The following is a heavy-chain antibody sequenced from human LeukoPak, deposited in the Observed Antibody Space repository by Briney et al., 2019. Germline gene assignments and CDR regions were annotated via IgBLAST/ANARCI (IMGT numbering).Heavy chain of an antibody. D-gene: IGHD3-22*01. CDR1: AFTLSSYW. CDR2: INSVGSST. J-gene: IGHJ4*02. V-gene: IGHV3-74*01. CDR3: TRDPDLSGYSFFDY. Sequence: GGSLRLSCAASAFTLSSYWMHWVRQAPGKGLAWVSRINSVGSSTSYADSVKGRFTISRDNAKNTLYLQMNSLRPEDTAVYYCTRDPDLSGYSFFDYWGQGTLVTVSS.